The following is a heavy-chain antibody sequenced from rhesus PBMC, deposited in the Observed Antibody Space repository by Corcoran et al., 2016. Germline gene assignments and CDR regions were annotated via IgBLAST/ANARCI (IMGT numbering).Heavy chain of an antibody. D-gene: IGHD5-42*01. J-gene: IGHJ2*01. V-gene: IGHV4S14*01. CDR1: GYSISSGYY. CDR2: IYGSGGSN. CDR3: AIVGSSWSEWDTVGTEWYFDL. Sequence: QVQLQESGPGLVKPSETLSLTCAVSGYSISSGYYWGWIRQPPGKGLEWIGSIYGSGGSNYLNPSHKSRVTLSVDTSKSQFYLKLSSVTAADTAVYYCAIVGSSWSEWDTVGTEWYFDLWGPGTPITISS.